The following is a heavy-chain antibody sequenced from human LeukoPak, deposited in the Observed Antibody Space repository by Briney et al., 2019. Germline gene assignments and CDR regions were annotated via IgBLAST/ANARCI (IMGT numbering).Heavy chain of an antibody. CDR3: SRGSGSHFPFEY. Sequence: PSETLSLTCTVSGGSINAFYWSVIRQPAGKGLEWIGRVYSTGSANYNPSLKTRVTMSVDKSKIQFSLSLTSVTAADTAVYYCSRGSGSHFPFEYWGLGTLVTVSS. J-gene: IGHJ4*02. CDR1: GGSINAFY. CDR2: VYSTGSA. D-gene: IGHD1-26*01. V-gene: IGHV4-4*07.